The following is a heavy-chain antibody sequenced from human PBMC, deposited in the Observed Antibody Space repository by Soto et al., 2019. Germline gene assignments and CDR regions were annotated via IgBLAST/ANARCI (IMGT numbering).Heavy chain of an antibody. J-gene: IGHJ6*02. CDR1: GYTFTSYA. V-gene: IGHV1-3*01. Sequence: QVQLVQSGAEVKKPGASVKVSCKASGYTFTSYAMHWVRQAPGQRLEWMGWINAGNGNTKYSQKFQGRVTITRDTSASKAYMELSSLRSEDTAVYYCARVREVIGLKYYYGMDVWGQGTTVTVSS. CDR3: ARVREVIGLKYYYGMDV. D-gene: IGHD3-10*01. CDR2: INAGNGNT.